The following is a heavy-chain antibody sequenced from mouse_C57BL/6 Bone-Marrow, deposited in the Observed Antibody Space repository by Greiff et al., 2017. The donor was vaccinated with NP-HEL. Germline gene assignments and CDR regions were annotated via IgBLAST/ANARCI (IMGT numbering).Heavy chain of an antibody. Sequence: VQLQQSGAELMKPGASVKLSCKATGYTFTGYWIEWVKQRPGHGLEWIGEILPGSGSTNYNEKFKGKATFTADTSSNTAYMQLSSLTTEDSAIYYCERLYYYGSSSGADAMDYWGQGTSVTVSS. CDR2: ILPGSGST. D-gene: IGHD1-1*01. J-gene: IGHJ4*01. CDR3: ERLYYYGSSSGADAMDY. V-gene: IGHV1-9*01. CDR1: GYTFTGYW.